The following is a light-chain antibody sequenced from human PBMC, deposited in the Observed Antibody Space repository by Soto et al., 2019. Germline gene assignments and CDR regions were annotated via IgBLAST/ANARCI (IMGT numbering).Light chain of an antibody. Sequence: DIVLTQSPLSLPVTPGEPAPISSRPSKTLLQRTGYHNLDWYLQKPGQSPQLLIYLGSNRATGVPDRFSGSGSGTDFTLKISRVEAEDVGVYYCLHALQPPPAFGQGTKVEIK. J-gene: IGKJ1*01. V-gene: IGKV2-28*01. CDR3: LHALQPPPA. CDR1: KTLLQRTGYHN. CDR2: LGS.